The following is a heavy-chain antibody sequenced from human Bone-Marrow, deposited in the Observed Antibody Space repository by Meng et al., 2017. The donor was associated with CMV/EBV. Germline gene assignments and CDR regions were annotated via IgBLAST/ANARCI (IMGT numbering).Heavy chain of an antibody. J-gene: IGHJ4*02. CDR2: IYAGGTT. D-gene: IGHD1-26*01. Sequence: GGSLRLSCVVSGFIDNNYYMTWVRQAPGKGLEWVSIIYAGGTTYYADSVKGRFTISRDNAKNSLYLQMNSLRAEDTAVYYCATSYYRTFDYWGQGTLVTVSS. CDR1: GFIDNNYY. CDR3: ATSYYRTFDY. V-gene: IGHV3-66*01.